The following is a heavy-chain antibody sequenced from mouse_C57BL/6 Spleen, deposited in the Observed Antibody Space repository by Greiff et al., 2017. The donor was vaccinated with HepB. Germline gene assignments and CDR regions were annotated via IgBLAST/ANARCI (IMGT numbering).Heavy chain of an antibody. V-gene: IGHV5-9-1*02. CDR2: ISSGGDYI. J-gene: IGHJ4*01. CDR3: TRENYYGSSYDAMDY. D-gene: IGHD1-1*01. CDR1: GFTFSSYA. Sequence: EVHLVESGGGLVKPGGSLKLSCAASGFTFSSYAMSWVRQTPEKRLEWVAYISSGGDYIYYADTVKGRFTISRDNARNTLYLQMSSLKSEDTAMYYCTRENYYGSSYDAMDYWGQGTSVTVSS.